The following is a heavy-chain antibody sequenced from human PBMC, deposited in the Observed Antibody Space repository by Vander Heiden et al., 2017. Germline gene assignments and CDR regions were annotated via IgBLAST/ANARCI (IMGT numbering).Heavy chain of an antibody. D-gene: IGHD6-19*01. J-gene: IGHJ4*02. CDR2: ISGSGGST. V-gene: IGHV3-23*01. Sequence: EVQLLESGGGLVQPGGSLRLSCAASGFIFSCYAIGWVRQAPGKGLEWVSAISGSGGSTYYADSVKGRFTISRDNSKNTLYLQMNSLRAEDTAVYYCAKLYSSGWYGVDYWGQGTLVTVSS. CDR1: GFIFSCYA. CDR3: AKLYSSGWYGVDY.